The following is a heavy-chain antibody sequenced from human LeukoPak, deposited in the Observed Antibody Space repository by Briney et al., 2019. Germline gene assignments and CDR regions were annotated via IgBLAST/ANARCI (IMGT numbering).Heavy chain of an antibody. CDR2: IYYNGRT. V-gene: IGHV4-61*03. J-gene: IGHJ2*01. CDR3: ARDLGLAGLWYFDL. CDR1: GASISSSSYY. Sequence: SETLSLTCTVSGASISSSSYYWGWIRQPPGEGLQWIGNIYYNGRTNYNPSLKSRVTMSLDTSKNHFSLNLRSVTAADRAVYYCARDLGLAGLWYFDLWGRGTLVAVSS.